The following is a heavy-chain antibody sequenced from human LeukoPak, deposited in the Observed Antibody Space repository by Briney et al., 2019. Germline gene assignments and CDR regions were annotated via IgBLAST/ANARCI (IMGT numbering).Heavy chain of an antibody. CDR3: AKAAFIPAALNIIFDY. Sequence: ASVKVSCKASGGTFSSYAISWVRQAPGQGLEWMGGIIPIFGTANYAQKFQGRVTITADESTSTAYMELSSLRSEDTAVYYCAKAAFIPAALNIIFDYGAREPLLTVSS. D-gene: IGHD2-2*02. J-gene: IGHJ4*02. CDR2: IIPIFGTA. V-gene: IGHV1-69*13. CDR1: GGTFSSYA.